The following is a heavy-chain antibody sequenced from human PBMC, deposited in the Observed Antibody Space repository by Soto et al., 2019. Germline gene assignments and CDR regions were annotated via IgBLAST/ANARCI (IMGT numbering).Heavy chain of an antibody. CDR2: FYSSGSI. V-gene: IGHV4-31*03. Sequence: SETLSLTCFVSGYSITAGGYYWSWIRHHPGKGLEWIGSFYSSGSIIYNPSLRSRVSISGDTSSNQFSMSLTSVSAADTARYYCARMYSSGSGWFHPWGQGTLVTVSS. J-gene: IGHJ5*02. CDR1: GYSITAGGYY. CDR3: ARMYSSGSGWFHP. D-gene: IGHD6-19*01.